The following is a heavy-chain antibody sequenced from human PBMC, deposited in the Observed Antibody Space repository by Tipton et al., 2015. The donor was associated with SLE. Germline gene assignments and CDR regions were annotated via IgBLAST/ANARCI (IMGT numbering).Heavy chain of an antibody. Sequence: QLVQSGGGLVQPGGSLRLSCGVSGFTFSSYWMSWVRQAPGKGLEWVSYISSSGSTIYYADSVKGRFTISRDNAKNSLYLQMNSLRAEDTAVYYCARATIFGVVPASAFDIWGQGTMVTVSS. CDR2: ISSSGSTI. D-gene: IGHD3-3*01. CDR3: ARATIFGVVPASAFDI. V-gene: IGHV3-11*01. CDR1: GFTFSSYW. J-gene: IGHJ3*02.